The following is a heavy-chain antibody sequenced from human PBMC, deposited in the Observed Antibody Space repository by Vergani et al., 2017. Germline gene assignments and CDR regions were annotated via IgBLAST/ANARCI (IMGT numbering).Heavy chain of an antibody. CDR1: GGSFSGYY. CDR2: INQSGST. Sequence: QVQLQESGPGLVKPSETLSLTCAVYGGSFSGYYWSWIRQPPGKGLEWIGEINQSGSTNYHPYLKSRVTISVDTSKNQFSLKLSSVTAADTAVYFCARSRVATPHHQGRARGRAFDIWGQGTMVTVSS. J-gene: IGHJ3*02. CDR3: ARSRVATPHHQGRARGRAFDI. D-gene: IGHD2-15*01. V-gene: IGHV4-34*10.